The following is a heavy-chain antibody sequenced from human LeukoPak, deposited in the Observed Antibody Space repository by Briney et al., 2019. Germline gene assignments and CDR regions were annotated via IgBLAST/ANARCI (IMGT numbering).Heavy chain of an antibody. D-gene: IGHD5-24*01. CDR2: IYDSGST. Sequence: SETLSLTCTVSGGSIRSSYYYWGWIRQPPGKGLEWIGSIYDSGSTHYNPSLKSRVTISVDTSKNQFSLKLNSVTAADTAVYYCARGLGEMATSRVVDYWGQGTLVTVSS. CDR1: GGSIRSSYYY. J-gene: IGHJ4*02. CDR3: ARGLGEMATSRVVDY. V-gene: IGHV4-39*01.